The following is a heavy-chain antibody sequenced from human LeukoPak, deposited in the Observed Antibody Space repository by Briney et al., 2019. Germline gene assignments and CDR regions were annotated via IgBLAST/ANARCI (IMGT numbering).Heavy chain of an antibody. CDR1: GGSISSSSYY. CDR2: IYYSGST. D-gene: IGHD3-22*01. CDR3: ARLRGYYYNSSAHRPLFDY. J-gene: IGHJ4*02. Sequence: SETLSLTCTVSGGSISSSSYYWGWIRQTPGKGLEWIGSIYYSGSTYYNPSLKSRVTISVGTSKNQFSLKLSSVTAADTAVYYCARLRGYYYNSSAHRPLFDYWGQGTLVTVSS. V-gene: IGHV4-39*01.